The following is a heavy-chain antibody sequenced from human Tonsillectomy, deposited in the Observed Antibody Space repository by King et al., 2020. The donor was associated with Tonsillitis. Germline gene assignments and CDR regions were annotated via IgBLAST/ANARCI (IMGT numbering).Heavy chain of an antibody. CDR2: IDSSSSYI. J-gene: IGHJ3*01. Sequence: VQLVESGGGLVKPGGSLRLSWAASGFPFSNYIMNWVRRAPGKGLEWVASIDSSSSYIYYAGSVKGRFTISRDDAKNSLYLILNSLRVEDTAVYYCARDNTRYGDYVNAFDVWGQGTGVTVSS. CDR3: ARDNTRYGDYVNAFDV. V-gene: IGHV3-21*01. D-gene: IGHD5-12*01. CDR1: GFPFSNYI.